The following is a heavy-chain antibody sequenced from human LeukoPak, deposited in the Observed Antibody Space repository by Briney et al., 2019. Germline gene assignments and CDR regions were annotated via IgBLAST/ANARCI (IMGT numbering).Heavy chain of an antibody. CDR1: GGSISSGSYY. D-gene: IGHD4-17*01. V-gene: IGHV4-61*02. CDR2: IYTSGST. CDR3: AFGDYYYYYGMDV. Sequence: SQTLSLTCTVSGGSISSGSYYWSWIRQPAGKGLEWIGRIYTSGSTNYNPSLKSRVTISVDTSKNQFSLKLSSVTAADTAVYYCAFGDYYYYYGMDVWGQGTTVTVSS. J-gene: IGHJ6*02.